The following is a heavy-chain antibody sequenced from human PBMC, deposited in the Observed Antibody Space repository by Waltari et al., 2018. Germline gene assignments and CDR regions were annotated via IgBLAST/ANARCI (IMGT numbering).Heavy chain of an antibody. D-gene: IGHD3-10*01. Sequence: QVQLVESGGGVVQPGRSLRLSCAASGFTFSSYGMHWVRQAPGKGLEWVAVRSYDGSNKYYADSVKGRFTISRDNSKNTLYLQMNSLRAEDTAVYYCAKSGVLSDFDYWGQGTLVTVSS. J-gene: IGHJ4*02. CDR2: RSYDGSNK. CDR3: AKSGVLSDFDY. CDR1: GFTFSSYG. V-gene: IGHV3-30*18.